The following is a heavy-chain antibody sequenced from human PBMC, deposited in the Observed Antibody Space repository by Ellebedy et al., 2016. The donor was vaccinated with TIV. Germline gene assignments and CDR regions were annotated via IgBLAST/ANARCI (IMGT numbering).Heavy chain of an antibody. CDR3: ARDINNCFDY. J-gene: IGHJ4*02. D-gene: IGHD3-10*01. CDR2: IYYSGST. Sequence: MPSETLSLTCTVSGGSISSYYWSWIRQPPGKGLEWIGYIYYSGSTNYNPSLKSRVTISVDTSKNQFSLKLSSVTAADTAVYYCARDINNCFDYWGQGTLVTVSS. CDR1: GGSISSYY. V-gene: IGHV4-59*12.